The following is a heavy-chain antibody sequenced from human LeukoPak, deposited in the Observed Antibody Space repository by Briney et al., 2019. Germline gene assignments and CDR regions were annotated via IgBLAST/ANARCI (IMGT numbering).Heavy chain of an antibody. CDR3: ARLGAIPPYKYSSSNY. CDR1: GGSFSGYY. V-gene: IGHV4-34*01. Sequence: KASETLSLTCAVYGGSFSGYYWSWIRQPPGKGLEWIGEINHSGSTNYNPSLKSRVTISVDTSKNQFSLKLSSVTAADTAVYYCARLGAIPPYKYSSSNYWGQGTLVTVSS. CDR2: INHSGST. J-gene: IGHJ4*02. D-gene: IGHD6-6*01.